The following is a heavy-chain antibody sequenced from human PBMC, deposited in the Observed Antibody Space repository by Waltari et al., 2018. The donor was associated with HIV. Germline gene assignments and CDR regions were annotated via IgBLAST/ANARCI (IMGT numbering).Heavy chain of an antibody. D-gene: IGHD2-15*01. CDR3: VKEGGYCSGGRCYYYGMDV. Sequence: EVQLVESGGGLVQPGGSLRLSCSAAGFTFSSYAMHWVRQAPGKGLEYVSAISNNGHSTYYADSVKGRFTISRDNSKNTLNLQMSSLRAEDTAVYYCVKEGGYCSGGRCYYYGMDVWG. V-gene: IGHV3-64D*06. CDR2: ISNNGHST. CDR1: GFTFSSYA. J-gene: IGHJ6*01.